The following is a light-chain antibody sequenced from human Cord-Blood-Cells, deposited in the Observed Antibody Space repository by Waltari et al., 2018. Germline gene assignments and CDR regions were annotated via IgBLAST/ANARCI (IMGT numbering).Light chain of an antibody. J-gene: IGLJ2*01. V-gene: IGLV2-11*01. CDR3: CSYAGSYTFYVV. CDR1: SSDVGGYNY. Sequence: QSALTQPRSVSGSPGQSVTISCTGTSSDVGGYNYVSWYQQHPGKAPNLMIYDVSKRPSGVPDRCSGSKSGNPASLTISGLQAEDEADYYCCSYAGSYTFYVVFGGGTKLTVL. CDR2: DVS.